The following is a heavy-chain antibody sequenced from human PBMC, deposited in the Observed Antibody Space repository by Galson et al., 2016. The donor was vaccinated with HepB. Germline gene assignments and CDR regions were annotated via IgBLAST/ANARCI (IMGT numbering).Heavy chain of an antibody. CDR3: AKDGRDAYNFNYYYYAMDV. Sequence: SLRLSCAASGFTFRSYGMHWVRQAPGKGLEWVAVISYDGNNKYYADSVKGRFTISRGNSKNTLYLQMNSLRAEDTAVYYCAKDGRDAYNFNYYYYAMDVWGQGTTVTVS. D-gene: IGHD5-24*01. V-gene: IGHV3-30*18. CDR1: GFTFRSYG. CDR2: ISYDGNNK. J-gene: IGHJ6*02.